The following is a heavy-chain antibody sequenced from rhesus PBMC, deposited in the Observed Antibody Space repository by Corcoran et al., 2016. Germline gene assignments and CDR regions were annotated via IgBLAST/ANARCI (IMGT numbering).Heavy chain of an antibody. CDR3: ARDLGVGTFDH. D-gene: IGHD3-16*01. J-gene: IGHJ4*01. V-gene: IGHV2-95*01. Sequence: QVTLQESGPALVKPTQTLTLTCTFSGFSLHPAGPGMGWIRQPPGKALEWLASIYWSDSKYYNTSLKSRLSIYKDTSKNQLVLRMTNMDPVDTAAYYCARDLGVGTFDHWGQGVLVTVSS. CDR1: GFSLHPAGPG. CDR2: IYWSDSK.